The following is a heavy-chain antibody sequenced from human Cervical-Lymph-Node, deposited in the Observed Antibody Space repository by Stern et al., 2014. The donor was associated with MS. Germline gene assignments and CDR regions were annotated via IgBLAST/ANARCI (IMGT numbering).Heavy chain of an antibody. CDR2: SYHRSST. CDR3: SAQTWYSRCSFYY. D-gene: IGHD6-19*01. CDR1: GFTVSSNY. V-gene: IGHV3-53*01. J-gene: IGHJ4*02. Sequence: VQLVESGGGLIQPGGSLRLSCAASGFTVSSNYMSWVRQAPGKGLEWVSVSYHRSSTYYADSVKGPFTISRDNSKNTLYLQINRLRAEDTAVYFCSAQTWYSRCSFYYRGQGTLVTVSS.